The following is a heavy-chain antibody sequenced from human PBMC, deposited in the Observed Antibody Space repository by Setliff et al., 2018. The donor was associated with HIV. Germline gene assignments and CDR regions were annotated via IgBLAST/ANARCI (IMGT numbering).Heavy chain of an antibody. CDR2: IYHTGIT. CDR1: GDSISSYY. V-gene: IGHV4-59*12. J-gene: IGHJ6*03. D-gene: IGHD1-26*01. Sequence: PSETLSLTCTVSGDSISSYYWSWIRQPPGKGLEWIGYIYHTGITKYNPSLKSRATTSVDTSKNQFSLKLNTVTAADTAVYYCARGQDLGATWTGYYYYYMDVWGKGTTVTVSS. CDR3: ARGQDLGATWTGYYYYYMDV.